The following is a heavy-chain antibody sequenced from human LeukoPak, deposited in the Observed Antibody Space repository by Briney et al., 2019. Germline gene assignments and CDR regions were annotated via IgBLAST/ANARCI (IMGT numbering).Heavy chain of an antibody. Sequence: ASVKVSCKASGYTFTSYGISWVRQAPGQGLEWMGWISAYNGNTNYAQKLQGRVTMTTDTSTSTAYMELSSLRSEDTAVYYCASPSYYDFWSGYPLDYWGQGTLVTVSS. CDR1: GYTFTSYG. CDR3: ASPSYYDFWSGYPLDY. D-gene: IGHD3-3*01. J-gene: IGHJ4*02. V-gene: IGHV1-18*01. CDR2: ISAYNGNT.